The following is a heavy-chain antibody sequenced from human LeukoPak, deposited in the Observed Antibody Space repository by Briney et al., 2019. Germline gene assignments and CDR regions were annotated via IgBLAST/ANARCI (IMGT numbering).Heavy chain of an antibody. J-gene: IGHJ4*02. CDR3: AKIAKYCTNGVCYSYFDY. CDR1: GFTFSSYA. D-gene: IGHD2-8*01. Sequence: GGSLRLSCAASGFTFSSYAMHWVRQAPGKGLEWVAVISYDGSNKYYADSVKGRFTISRDNSKNTLYLQMNSLRAEDTAVYYCAKIAKYCTNGVCYSYFDYWGQGTLVTVSS. CDR2: ISYDGSNK. V-gene: IGHV3-30*04.